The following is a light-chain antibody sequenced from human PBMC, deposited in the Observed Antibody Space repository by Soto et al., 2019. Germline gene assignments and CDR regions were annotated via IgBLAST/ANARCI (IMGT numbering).Light chain of an antibody. V-gene: IGKV1D-13*01. J-gene: IGKJ1*01. CDR1: QGISSY. Sequence: AIQLTQSPSSLSASVGDRVTITCRASQGISSYLAWYQQKPGKAHKFLIYDAYSLESGVQSRFSGSGSGTEFTLTIRNLQPDDFATYFCKQYNNYPRTFGQGTKVDI. CDR3: KQYNNYPRT. CDR2: DAY.